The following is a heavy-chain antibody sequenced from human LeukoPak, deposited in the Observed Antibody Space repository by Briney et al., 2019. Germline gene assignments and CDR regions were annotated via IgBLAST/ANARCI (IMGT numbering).Heavy chain of an antibody. CDR3: ARDGLYDSSGYCMDS. D-gene: IGHD3-22*01. CDR2: IYSSGST. Sequence: SETLSLTCTVSGGAISIYYWSWIRQPPGKGLEWIGYIYSSGSTKYNPSLMSRVTISVDRAQNQFSLSLSSVTAADTAVYYCARDGLYDSSGYCMDSWGQGTLVIVSS. V-gene: IGHV4-59*01. J-gene: IGHJ4*02. CDR1: GGAISIYY.